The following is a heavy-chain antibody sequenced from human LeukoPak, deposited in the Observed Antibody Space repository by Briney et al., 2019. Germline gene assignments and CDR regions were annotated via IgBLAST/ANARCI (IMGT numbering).Heavy chain of an antibody. J-gene: IGHJ5*02. V-gene: IGHV4-59*08. D-gene: IGHD3-10*02. Sequence: ESSETPFLPCTGSGGALHNYYWGWVPPPPRKGLEWGGDIFYSGSTDYNPSLKSRVTISVDASKNQFSLKLSSVTAADTAVYYCARLFGYAGSYNWFDPWGQGTLVTVSS. CDR2: IFYSGST. CDR3: ARLFGYAGSYNWFDP. CDR1: GGALHNYY.